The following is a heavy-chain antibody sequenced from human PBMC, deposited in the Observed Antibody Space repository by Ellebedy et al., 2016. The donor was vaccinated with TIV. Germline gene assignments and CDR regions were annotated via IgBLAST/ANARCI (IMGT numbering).Heavy chain of an antibody. J-gene: IGHJ3*02. CDR1: GFTFSSYA. D-gene: IGHD2-2*01. CDR2: ISGSGGST. CDR3: AKFHCSSTSCYAGAFDI. V-gene: IGHV3-23*01. Sequence: GESLKISXAASGFTFSSYAMSWVRQAPGKGLEWVSAISGSGGSTYYADSVKGRFTISRDNSKNTLYLQMNSLRAEDTAVYYCAKFHCSSTSCYAGAFDIWGQGTMVTVSS.